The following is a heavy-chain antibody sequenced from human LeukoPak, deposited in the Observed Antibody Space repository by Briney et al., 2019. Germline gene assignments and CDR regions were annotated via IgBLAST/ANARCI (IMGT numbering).Heavy chain of an antibody. CDR1: GFIFSNYG. CDR3: VRDMGYYDKV. V-gene: IGHV3-30*02. J-gene: IGHJ4*02. Sequence: PGGSLRLSXAASGFIFSNYGMHWVRQAPGKGLEWVAFIRYDGSNKYYVDSVKGRFTISRDNAKNTLYLQMNSLRAEDAAVYYCVRDMGYYDKVWGQGTLVTVSS. CDR2: IRYDGSNK. D-gene: IGHD3-22*01.